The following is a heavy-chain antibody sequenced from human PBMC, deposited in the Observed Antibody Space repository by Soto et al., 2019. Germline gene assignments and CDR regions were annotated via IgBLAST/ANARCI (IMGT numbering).Heavy chain of an antibody. Sequence: SETLSLTCTVSGRTFSINADFWYLAWIRQPPGKGLEWIGSIDNGGNTYYNPPLKSRVIISADTSKNQFSLSLNSVTAADTAVYYCVQRSLLVAQTWGQGTMVTVSS. CDR3: VQRSLLVAQT. V-gene: IGHV4-39*01. J-gene: IGHJ4*02. D-gene: IGHD2-15*01. CDR1: GRTFSINADF. CDR2: IDNGGNT.